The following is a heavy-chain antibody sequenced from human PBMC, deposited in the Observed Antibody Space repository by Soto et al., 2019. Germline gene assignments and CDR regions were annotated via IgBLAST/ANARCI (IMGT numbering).Heavy chain of an antibody. CDR3: ARTRYCTSTSCYTNFDY. Sequence: ASVKVSCKASGYTFTGYYMHWVRQAPGQGLEWMGWINPNNGGTNYAQNFQGWVTMTRDTSISTAYMELSRLRSDDTAVYYCARTRYCTSTSCYTNFDYWGQGXLVTVYS. CDR1: GYTFTGYY. J-gene: IGHJ4*02. V-gene: IGHV1-2*04. D-gene: IGHD2-2*02. CDR2: INPNNGGT.